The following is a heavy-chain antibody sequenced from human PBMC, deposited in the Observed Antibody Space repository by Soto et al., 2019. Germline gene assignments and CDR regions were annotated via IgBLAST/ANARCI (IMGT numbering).Heavy chain of an antibody. J-gene: IGHJ3*02. CDR3: NRSRWGYAFAI. CDR2: IYYSGRT. Sequence: SETLSLTYTGSAGSMSSGAYYWSWIRQPPGKGLEYIGYIYYSGRTFYNPSLKSRVSISLDTSKNQFSLKLSSVTAADTAVYYCNRSRWGYAFAIRGRGTMVT. D-gene: IGHD6-13*01. V-gene: IGHV4-30-4*01. CDR1: AGSMSSGAYY.